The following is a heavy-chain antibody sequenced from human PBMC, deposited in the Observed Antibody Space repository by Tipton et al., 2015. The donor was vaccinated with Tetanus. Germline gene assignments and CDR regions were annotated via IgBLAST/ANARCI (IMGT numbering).Heavy chain of an antibody. CDR1: GFNLNNYA. CDR3: AKSMNDLRYAHDI. J-gene: IGHJ3*02. Sequence: GSLRLSCAASGFNLNNYAMSWVRQAPGKALEWVSVIYSGSSSTYYADSVKGRFTISRDDSKNTVFLQMNSLRVEDTAIYYCAKSMNDLRYAHDIWGQGTLVTVAS. D-gene: IGHD3-16*01. CDR2: IYSGSSST. V-gene: IGHV3-23*03.